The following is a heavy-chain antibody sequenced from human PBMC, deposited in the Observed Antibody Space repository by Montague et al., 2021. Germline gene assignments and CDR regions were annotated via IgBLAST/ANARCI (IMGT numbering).Heavy chain of an antibody. CDR2: IYRNGDT. CDR3: GREPDYDDTGGAFDI. Sequence: TLSLTCAVSGGSISSSGYSWNWLRQPPGKGLEWIGYIYRNGDTYHKLPLKSRVTMSVDTSKNQFSLKLISVTAADTAVYYCGREPDYDDTGGAFDIWGQGTTVAISS. CDR1: GGSISSSGYS. V-gene: IGHV4-30-2*01. D-gene: IGHD4-17*01. J-gene: IGHJ3*02.